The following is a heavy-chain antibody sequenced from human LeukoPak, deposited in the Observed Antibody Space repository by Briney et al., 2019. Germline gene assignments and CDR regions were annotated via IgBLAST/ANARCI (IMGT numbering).Heavy chain of an antibody. D-gene: IGHD3-10*01. CDR1: GFTFSSYA. Sequence: SGGSLRLSCAASGFTFSSYAMSWVRQAPGKGLEWVSAISGSGGSTYYADSVKGRFTISRDNSKNTLYLQMNSLRAEDTAVYYCAKHNYYGSGSYYPYWGQGTLVTVSS. J-gene: IGHJ4*02. CDR2: ISGSGGST. V-gene: IGHV3-23*01. CDR3: AKHNYYGSGSYYPY.